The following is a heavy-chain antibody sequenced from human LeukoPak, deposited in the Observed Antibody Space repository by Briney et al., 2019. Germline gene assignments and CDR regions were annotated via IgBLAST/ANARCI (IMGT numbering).Heavy chain of an antibody. CDR2: INQGGSVK. CDR3: ARVGYSGWNLEY. D-gene: IGHD5-12*01. CDR1: GFTFSNAW. V-gene: IGHV3-7*01. J-gene: IGHJ4*02. Sequence: GGSLRLSCVASGFTFSNAWMSWVRQAPGKGLEWVANINQGGSVKYYVDSVKGRFTISRDDAKNSLYVQMNSLRDEDTAVYYCARVGYSGWNLEYWGQGTLVTVSS.